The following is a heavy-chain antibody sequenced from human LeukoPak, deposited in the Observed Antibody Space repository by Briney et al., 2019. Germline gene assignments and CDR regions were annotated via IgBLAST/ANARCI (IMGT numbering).Heavy chain of an antibody. D-gene: IGHD6-13*01. J-gene: IGHJ4*02. CDR3: ARRGSSWYWNFDY. Sequence: GESLKISCRGSGYSFTSYWIGWVRQMPGKGLEWMGIIYPGDSDTRYSPSFQGQVTISADKSISTAYLQWSSLKASDTAMYYCARRGSSWYWNFDYWGQGTLVTVSS. V-gene: IGHV5-51*01. CDR1: GYSFTSYW. CDR2: IYPGDSDT.